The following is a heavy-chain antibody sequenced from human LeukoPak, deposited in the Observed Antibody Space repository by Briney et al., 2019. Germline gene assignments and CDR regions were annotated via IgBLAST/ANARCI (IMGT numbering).Heavy chain of an antibody. J-gene: IGHJ4*02. CDR2: ISWNSGSI. D-gene: IGHD6-6*01. V-gene: IGHV3-9*01. Sequence: GRSLRLSCAASGFTFDDYAMHWVRQAPGKGLEWVSGISWNSGSIGYADSVKGRFTISRDNAKNSLYLQMNSLRAEDTAVYYCAREEIAARRPFDYWGQGTLVTVSS. CDR3: AREEIAARRPFDY. CDR1: GFTFDDYA.